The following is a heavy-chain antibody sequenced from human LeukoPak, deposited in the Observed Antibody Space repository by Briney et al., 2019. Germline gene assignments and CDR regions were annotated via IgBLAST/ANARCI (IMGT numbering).Heavy chain of an antibody. V-gene: IGHV3-11*01. CDR2: ISRTI. Sequence: GGSLRLSCAASGFTFSDYYMSWIRQAPGKGLEWISYISRTIYYADSVKGRFTISRDNAKNSLYMQMNSLRAEDTAVYYCARRIWGADSQSHTFDIWGQGKMVTVSS. J-gene: IGHJ3*02. D-gene: IGHD3-16*01. CDR3: ARRIWGADSQSHTFDI. CDR1: GFTFSDYY.